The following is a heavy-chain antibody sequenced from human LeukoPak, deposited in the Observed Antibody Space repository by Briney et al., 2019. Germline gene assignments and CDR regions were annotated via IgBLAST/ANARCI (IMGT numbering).Heavy chain of an antibody. CDR3: ARDPYSGGYCSSTSCYVYFDY. V-gene: IGHV3-64*04. Sequence: PGGSLRLSCSVSGFTFSTYVMHWVRQAPGKGLEYVSAISSNGDNTYYADSVKGRFTISRDNAKNSLYLQMNSLGAEDTAVYYCARDPYSGGYCSSTSCYVYFDYWGQGTLVTVSS. J-gene: IGHJ4*02. D-gene: IGHD2-2*01. CDR1: GFTFSTYV. CDR2: ISSNGDNT.